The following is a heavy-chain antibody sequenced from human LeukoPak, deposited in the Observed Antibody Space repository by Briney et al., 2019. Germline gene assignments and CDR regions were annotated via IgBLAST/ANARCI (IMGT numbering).Heavy chain of an antibody. CDR2: INRDGSQT. CDR3: ARDLDYGALDP. CDR1: GFTFSYYW. D-gene: IGHD4-17*01. J-gene: IGHJ5*02. Sequence: GFLRLSCAASGFTFSYYWMNWVRQAPGKGLEWVALINRDGSQTHYVDSVKGRFTISRDNAENSLYLQMNSLRADDTAVYYCARDLDYGALDPWGQGTLVTVSS. V-gene: IGHV3-7*01.